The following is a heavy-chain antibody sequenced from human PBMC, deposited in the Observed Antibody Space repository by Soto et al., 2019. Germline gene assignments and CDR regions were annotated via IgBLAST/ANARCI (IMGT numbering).Heavy chain of an antibody. Sequence: QVQLVQSGAEVKKPGASVKVSCKASGYTFTSYGISWVRQAPGQGLEWRGWISAYNGNTHYAQQLQGRVTMTTDTYTSTAYMELRSLRSDDTAVYYCARGGKYCTNGVCSFSGMDGWCPGNTVTVSS. CDR2: ISAYNGNT. CDR3: ARGGKYCTNGVCSFSGMDG. D-gene: IGHD2-8*01. CDR1: GYTFTSYG. V-gene: IGHV1-18*01. J-gene: IGHJ6*02.